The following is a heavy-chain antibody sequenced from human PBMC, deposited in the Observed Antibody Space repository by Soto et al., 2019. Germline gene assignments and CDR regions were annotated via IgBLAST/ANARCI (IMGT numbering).Heavy chain of an antibody. D-gene: IGHD6-13*01. CDR3: ARTPPAGNPWSYFHY. CDR1: GGTFSSYA. J-gene: IGHJ4*02. CDR2: IIPIFGTA. Sequence: QVQLVQSGAEVKKPGSSVKVSCKASGGTFSSYAISWVRQAPGQGLEWMGGIIPIFGTANYAQKFQGRVTITADESTSTAYMELSSLRSADTAVYYCARTPPAGNPWSYFHYWGQGTLVTVSS. V-gene: IGHV1-69*01.